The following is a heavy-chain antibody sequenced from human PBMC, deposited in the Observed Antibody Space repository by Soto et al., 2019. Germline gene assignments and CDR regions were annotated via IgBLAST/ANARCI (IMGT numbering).Heavy chain of an antibody. V-gene: IGHV4-39*01. Sequence: QLQLQESGPGLVKPSETLSLTCTVSGGSISSSSYYWGWIRQPPGKGLEWIGSIYYSGSTYYNPSLKSRVTISVDTSKNQFSLKLSSVTAADTAVYYCARPGVVVRGEHYWYFDLWGRGTLVTVSS. CDR2: IYYSGST. D-gene: IGHD3-10*01. CDR3: ARPGVVVRGEHYWYFDL. CDR1: GGSISSSSYY. J-gene: IGHJ2*01.